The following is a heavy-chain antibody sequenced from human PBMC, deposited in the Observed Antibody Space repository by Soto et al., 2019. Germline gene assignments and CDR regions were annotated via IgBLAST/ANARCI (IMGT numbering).Heavy chain of an antibody. Sequence: SETLSLTCTVSGGSVSSGSYYWSWIRQPPGKGLEWIGYIYYSGSTNYNPSLKSRVTISVDTSKNQFSLKLSSVTAADTAVYYCARDIPYYDFWSGYYIRRNWFDPWGQGTLVTVSS. CDR2: IYYSGST. V-gene: IGHV4-61*01. CDR3: ARDIPYYDFWSGYYIRRNWFDP. D-gene: IGHD3-3*01. J-gene: IGHJ5*02. CDR1: GGSVSSGSYY.